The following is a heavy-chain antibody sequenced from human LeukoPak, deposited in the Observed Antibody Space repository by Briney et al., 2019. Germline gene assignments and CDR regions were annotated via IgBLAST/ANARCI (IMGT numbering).Heavy chain of an antibody. V-gene: IGHV3-23*01. CDR3: ARDSTRYCSSTSCYTIAY. CDR2: ISGAGINT. Sequence: GGSLRLSCAASGFTFSSYAMSWVRQAPGKGLEWVSGISGAGINTYYADSVKGRFTISRDNSKNTLYLQMNSLRAEDTAVYYCARDSTRYCSSTSCYTIAYWGQGTLVTVSS. J-gene: IGHJ4*02. CDR1: GFTFSSYA. D-gene: IGHD2-2*02.